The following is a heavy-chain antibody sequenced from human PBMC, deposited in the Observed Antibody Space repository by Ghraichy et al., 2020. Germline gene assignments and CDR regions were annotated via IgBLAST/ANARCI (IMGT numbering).Heavy chain of an antibody. CDR1: GGSFSGYY. CDR3: ARVRDYGSGSYYNFPFDY. J-gene: IGHJ4*02. D-gene: IGHD3-10*01. V-gene: IGHV4-34*01. CDR2: INHSGST. Sequence: SETLSLTCAVYGGSFSGYYWNWIRQPPGKGLEWIGEINHSGSTNYNPSLKSRVTISVDTSKNQFSLKLSSVTAADTAVYYCARVRDYGSGSYYNFPFDYWGQGTLVTVSS.